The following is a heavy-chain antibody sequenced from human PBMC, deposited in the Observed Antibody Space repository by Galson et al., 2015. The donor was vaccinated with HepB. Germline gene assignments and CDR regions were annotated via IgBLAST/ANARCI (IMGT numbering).Heavy chain of an antibody. J-gene: IGHJ6*02. V-gene: IGHV3-30*18. Sequence: SLRLSCAASGSTFSSYGMHWVRQAPGKGLEWVAVISYDGSNKYYADSVKGRFTISRDNSKNTLYLQMNSLRAEDTAVYYCAKDQGCSGGSCYGMDVWGQGTTVTVSS. D-gene: IGHD2-15*01. CDR3: AKDQGCSGGSCYGMDV. CDR1: GSTFSSYG. CDR2: ISYDGSNK.